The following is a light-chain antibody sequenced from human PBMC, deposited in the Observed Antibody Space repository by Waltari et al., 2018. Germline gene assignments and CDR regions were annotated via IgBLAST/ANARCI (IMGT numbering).Light chain of an antibody. J-gene: IGKJ1*01. CDR3: QHYLRLPVT. CDR2: GAS. CDR1: QGVTRA. V-gene: IGKV3-20*01. Sequence: IVLTHSPGTLSLSPGESATLSCRTSQGVTRALAWYQQKPGQAPRLLIYGASNRATGIPDRFSGSGSGTDFSLTISSLEPEDFAVYYCQHYLRLPVTFGQGTKVEVK.